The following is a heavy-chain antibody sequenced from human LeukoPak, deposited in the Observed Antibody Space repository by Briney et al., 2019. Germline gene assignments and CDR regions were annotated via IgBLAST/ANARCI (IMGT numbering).Heavy chain of an antibody. CDR3: ALRTHYYGSGSPMDDAFDI. D-gene: IGHD3-10*01. Sequence: SVKVSCKASGGTFSSYAISWVRQVPGQGLEWMGRIIPILGIANYAQKFQGRVTITADKSTSTAYMELSSLRSEDTAVYYCALRTHYYGSGSPMDDAFDIWGQGTMVTVSS. V-gene: IGHV1-69*04. CDR1: GGTFSSYA. CDR2: IIPILGIA. J-gene: IGHJ3*02.